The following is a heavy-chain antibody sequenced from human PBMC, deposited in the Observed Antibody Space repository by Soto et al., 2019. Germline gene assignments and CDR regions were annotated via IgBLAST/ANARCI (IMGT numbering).Heavy chain of an antibody. J-gene: IGHJ6*02. CDR2: IRRKAYGWTT. CDR1: GFTFGDYA. CDR3: TRLKDWNYYYYGMDV. D-gene: IGHD1-1*01. Sequence: YLRLSCTASGFTFGDYAMSWVRQAPGKGLEWVGFIRRKAYGWTTEYAASVKGRFTISRDDSKSIAYLQMNSLKTEDTAVYYCTRLKDWNYYYYGMDVWGQGTTVTVSS. V-gene: IGHV3-49*04.